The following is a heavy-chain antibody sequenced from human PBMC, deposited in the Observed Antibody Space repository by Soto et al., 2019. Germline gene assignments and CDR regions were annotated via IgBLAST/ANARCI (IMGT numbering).Heavy chain of an antibody. CDR3: ATKGRWYVGYYYYGMDV. Sequence: GASVKVSCKVSGYTLTELSMHWVRQAPGKGLEWMGGFDPEDGETIYAQKFQGRVTMTEDTSTDTAYMELSSLRSEDTAVYYCATKGRWYVGYYYYGMDVWGQGTTVPVSS. CDR1: GYTLTELS. CDR2: FDPEDGET. D-gene: IGHD6-13*01. J-gene: IGHJ6*02. V-gene: IGHV1-24*01.